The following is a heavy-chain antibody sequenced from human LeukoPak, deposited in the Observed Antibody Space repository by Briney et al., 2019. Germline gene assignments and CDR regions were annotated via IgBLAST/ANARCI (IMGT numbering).Heavy chain of an antibody. V-gene: IGHV3-15*01. Sequence: GGSLRLSCAASGFTFSNAWMSWVRQAPGKRLEWVGRIKSKTDGGTTDYAAPVKGRFTISREDSKNTLYLQMNSLKTEDTAMYYCTTVSPATFSSFDYWGQGTLVTVSS. D-gene: IGHD2/OR15-2a*01. CDR1: GFTFSNAW. J-gene: IGHJ4*02. CDR2: IKSKTDGGTT. CDR3: TTVSPATFSSFDY.